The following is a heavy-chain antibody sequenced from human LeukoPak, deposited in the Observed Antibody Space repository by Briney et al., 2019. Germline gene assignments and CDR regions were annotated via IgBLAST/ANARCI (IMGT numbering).Heavy chain of an antibody. V-gene: IGHV4-34*01. D-gene: IGHD3-10*01. CDR3: AGCYYGSGSHCCHMDV. CDR1: VGSFSGYY. CDR2: INHSGST. J-gene: IGHJ6*03. Sequence: PSETLSLTCAVYVGSFSGYYWSWIRQPPGKGLEWIGEINHSGSTNYNSSLKSRVTISVDTSKNQFSLKLSSVTAADTAVYYCAGCYYGSGSHCCHMDVWGKGTTITVS.